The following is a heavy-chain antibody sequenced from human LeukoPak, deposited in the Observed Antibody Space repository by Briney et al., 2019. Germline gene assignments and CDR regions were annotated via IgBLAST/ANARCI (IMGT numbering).Heavy chain of an antibody. J-gene: IGHJ4*02. CDR1: GYTFTSYD. CDR3: ARAYYDFWSGYYTVSFDY. D-gene: IGHD3-3*01. Sequence: ASVKVSCKASGYTFTSYDINWVRQATGQGLEWMGWMNPNSGNTGYAQKFQGRVTITRNTPISTAYMELSSLRSEDTAVYYCARAYYDFWSGYYTVSFDYWGQGTLVTVSS. CDR2: MNPNSGNT. V-gene: IGHV1-8*03.